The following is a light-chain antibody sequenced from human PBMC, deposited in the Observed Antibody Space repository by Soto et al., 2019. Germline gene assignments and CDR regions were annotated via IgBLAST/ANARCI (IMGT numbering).Light chain of an antibody. CDR2: DVN. Sequence: QSVLTQPRSVSGSPGQSVTISCTGTSNDVGRFDYVSWYQQHPGKAPKVIIYDVNERSSGVPNRFSGSKSGNTASLTISGLQADDEADYYCCSYAGSSTPYVFGTGTKVTVL. J-gene: IGLJ1*01. CDR3: CSYAGSSTPYV. CDR1: SNDVGRFDY. V-gene: IGLV2-11*01.